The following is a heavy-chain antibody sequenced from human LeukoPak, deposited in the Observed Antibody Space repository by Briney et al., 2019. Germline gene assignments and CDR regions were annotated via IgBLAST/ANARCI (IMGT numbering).Heavy chain of an antibody. CDR1: GYTFTNYG. Sequence: ASVKVSCKASGYTFTNYGISWVRQAPGHGLEWMGWISGHNGSTNYAQKLQGRVTVTTDTSTNTAYMELRSLRSDDTAVYYCARSPTTVTRGDYWGQGTLVTVSS. J-gene: IGHJ4*02. D-gene: IGHD4-17*01. CDR3: ARSPTTVTRGDY. CDR2: ISGHNGST. V-gene: IGHV1-18*01.